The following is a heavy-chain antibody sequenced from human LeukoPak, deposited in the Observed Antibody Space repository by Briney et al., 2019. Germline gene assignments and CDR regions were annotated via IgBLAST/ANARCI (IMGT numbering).Heavy chain of an antibody. CDR3: ARDACSSATCLDYYHYYMDV. CDR1: GFTFSSYW. Sequence: GGSLRLSCAASGFTFSSYWMSWVRQAPGKGLEWVALISDDGSTTYFADSVTGRFTVSRDNSKRTVSLQMNWLRPEDTALYYCARDACSSATCLDYYHYYMDVWGTGTTVTVSS. J-gene: IGHJ6*03. D-gene: IGHD2-2*01. V-gene: IGHV3-30*03. CDR2: ISDDGSTT.